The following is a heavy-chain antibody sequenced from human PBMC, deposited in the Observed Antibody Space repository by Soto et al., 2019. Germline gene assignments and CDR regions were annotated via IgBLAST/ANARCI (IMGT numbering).Heavy chain of an antibody. Sequence: ASVKVSCKASGYTFTRSGISWVRQAPGQGPEWMGWISSYNGDTNYAQTFQGRVTMTTDTSTSTDYMELRSLRSDDTAVYYCARDRCSGGGCYSGSHWFDPWGQGTPVTVSS. CDR2: ISSYNGDT. D-gene: IGHD2-15*01. V-gene: IGHV1-18*01. CDR3: ARDRCSGGGCYSGSHWFDP. J-gene: IGHJ5*02. CDR1: GYTFTRSG.